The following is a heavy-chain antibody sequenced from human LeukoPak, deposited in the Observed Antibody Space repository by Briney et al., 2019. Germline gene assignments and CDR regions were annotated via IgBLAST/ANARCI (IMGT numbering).Heavy chain of an antibody. V-gene: IGHV3-21*01. CDR1: GFSFSSYS. J-gene: IGHJ4*02. D-gene: IGHD4-17*01. CDR3: ARARDGDYWSDFDY. CDR2: ISSSSSYI. Sequence: PGGSLRLSCAASGFSFSSYSMNWVRQAPGKGLEWVSSISSSSSYIYYADLVKGRFTISRDNAKNSLYLQMNSLRAEDTAVYYCARARDGDYWSDFDYWGQGTLVTVSS.